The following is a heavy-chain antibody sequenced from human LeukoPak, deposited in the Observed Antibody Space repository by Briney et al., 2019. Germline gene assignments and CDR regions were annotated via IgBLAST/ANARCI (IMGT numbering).Heavy chain of an antibody. V-gene: IGHV3-30*01. CDR3: AREGGSSWYNWFDP. J-gene: IGHJ5*02. CDR1: GFTFSSYA. CDR2: ISYDGSNK. D-gene: IGHD6-13*01. Sequence: GRSLRLSCAASGFTFSSYAMHWVRQAPGKGLEGVAVISYDGSNKYYADSVKGRFTISRDNSKNTLYLQMNSLRAEDTAVYYCAREGGSSWYNWFDPWGQGTLVTVSS.